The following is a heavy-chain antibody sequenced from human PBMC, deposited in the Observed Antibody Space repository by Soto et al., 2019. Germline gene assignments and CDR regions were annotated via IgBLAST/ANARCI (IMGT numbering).Heavy chain of an antibody. Sequence: GGSLRLSCAASGFTFSSYAMSWVRQAPGKGLEWVSGISGSGDRTYDADSVKGRFSISRDNSKNTLDLQMNSLRAEDTGVYYCAKGPPYSTGYYVPFDYWGQGTLVTVSS. J-gene: IGHJ4*02. CDR1: GFTFSSYA. CDR3: AKGPPYSTGYYVPFDY. D-gene: IGHD3-22*01. CDR2: ISGSGDRT. V-gene: IGHV3-23*01.